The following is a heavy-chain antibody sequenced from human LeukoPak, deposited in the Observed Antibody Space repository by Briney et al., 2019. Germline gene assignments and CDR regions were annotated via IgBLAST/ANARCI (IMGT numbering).Heavy chain of an antibody. CDR1: GYSISSYY. V-gene: IGHV4-59*01. CDR3: ATDGNFDL. D-gene: IGHD1-26*01. CDR2: IYYSGST. J-gene: IGHJ2*01. Sequence: PSETLSLTCTVSGYSISSYYWSWIRQPPGKGLEWIGYIYYSGSTNYNPSLRSRVIISIDTSKNQFSLKLSSVTAADTAVYYCATDGNFDLWGRGTLVTVSS.